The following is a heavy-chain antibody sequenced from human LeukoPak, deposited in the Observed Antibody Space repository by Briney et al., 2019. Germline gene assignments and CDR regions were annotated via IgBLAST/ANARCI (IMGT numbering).Heavy chain of an antibody. CDR1: GFTLSNNQ. Sequence: GGSLRLSCALSGFTLSNNQVTWVRQAPGAGMECGSVIFNGATTYHRASVKGRFTNSRDNSDNTVYLQMNSLRVEDTAVYYCAKGRGDSWGEGALVTVSS. J-gene: IGHJ4*02. V-gene: IGHV3-53*01. D-gene: IGHD4-17*01. CDR2: IFNGATT. CDR3: AKGRGDS.